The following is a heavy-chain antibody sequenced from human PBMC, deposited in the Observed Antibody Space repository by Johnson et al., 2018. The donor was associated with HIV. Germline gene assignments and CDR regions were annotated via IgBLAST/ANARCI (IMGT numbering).Heavy chain of an antibody. CDR2: ISSSGSTI. CDR3: ANRPAVGYRLGAFDI. Sequence: VQLVESGGGVVRPGGSLRLSCAASGFTFDDYGMSWVRQAPGKGLEWVSYISSSGSTIYYAGSVTGRFTISRDNSRNTLYLQMNSLRAEDTAVYYCANRPAVGYRLGAFDIWGRGTMVTVSS. J-gene: IGHJ3*02. CDR1: GFTFDDYG. V-gene: IGHV3-23*04. D-gene: IGHD1-1*01.